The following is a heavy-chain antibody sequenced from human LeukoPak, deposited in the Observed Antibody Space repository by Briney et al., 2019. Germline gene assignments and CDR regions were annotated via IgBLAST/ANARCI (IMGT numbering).Heavy chain of an antibody. CDR3: ARVWGAIDY. Sequence: ASVKVSCKTSGYTFTNYDINWVRQATGQGLEWMGWTNPKSGNTGSAQRLQGRVTMTRDTSISTAYMELSSLRSEGTAVYYCARVWGAIDYWGQGTLVTVSS. J-gene: IGHJ4*02. CDR1: GYTFTNYD. D-gene: IGHD1-26*01. CDR2: TNPKSGNT. V-gene: IGHV1-8*01.